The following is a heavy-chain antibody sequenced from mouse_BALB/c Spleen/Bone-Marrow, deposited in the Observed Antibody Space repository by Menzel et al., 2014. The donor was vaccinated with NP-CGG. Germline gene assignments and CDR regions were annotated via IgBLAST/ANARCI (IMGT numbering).Heavy chain of an antibody. V-gene: IGHV14-3*02. CDR1: GFNIKDTY. J-gene: IGHJ2*01. Sequence: VQLKESGAELVKPGASVKLSCTASGFNIKDTYIHWVKQRPEQGLEWIGRIDPANGNTKYDPKFQGKATITADTSSNTAYLQLSSLTSEDTAVYYCARYRYGNFDYWGQGTTLTVSS. D-gene: IGHD2-1*01. CDR2: IDPANGNT. CDR3: ARYRYGNFDY.